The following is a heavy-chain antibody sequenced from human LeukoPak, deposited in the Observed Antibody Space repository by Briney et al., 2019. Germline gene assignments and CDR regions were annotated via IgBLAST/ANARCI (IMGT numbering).Heavy chain of an antibody. V-gene: IGHV3-7*04. D-gene: IGHD1-1*01. CDR3: ARGDDFSGDH. CDR1: GFTFSSYG. CDR2: IHPEGNEK. J-gene: IGHJ4*02. Sequence: PGGSLRLSCAASGFTFSSYGMNWVRQAPGRGLEWVANIHPEGNEKYHVESVKGRFTISRDNAKNSLFLQMNGLRVEDTAIYYCARGDDFSGDHWGQGTLVTVSS.